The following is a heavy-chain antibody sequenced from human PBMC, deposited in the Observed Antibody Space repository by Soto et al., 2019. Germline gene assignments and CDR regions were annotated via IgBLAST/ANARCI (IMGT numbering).Heavy chain of an antibody. V-gene: IGHV1-18*01. CDR3: ARVFGPIVAVAGTVDY. Sequence: QVQLVQSGAEVKKPGASVKVSCKASGYTFTSYGISWVRQAPGQGLEWMGWISAYNGNTNYAQKLQGRVTMTTDTSTRTAYMERRSLSAVDTAVYYCARVFGPIVAVAGTVDYWGQGALVTVSS. J-gene: IGHJ4*02. CDR1: GYTFTSYG. CDR2: ISAYNGNT. D-gene: IGHD6-19*01.